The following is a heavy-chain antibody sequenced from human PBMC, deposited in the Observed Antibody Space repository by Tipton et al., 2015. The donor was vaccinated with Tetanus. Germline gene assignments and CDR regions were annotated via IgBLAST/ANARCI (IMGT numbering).Heavy chain of an antibody. Sequence: QLVQSGAEVKKPGASVKVSCKASGYTFTGYYIYWVRQAPGQGLEWMGWIDPNSGGTVYAQKFQGGVTMIRDTSISTAYMELRSLRSDDTAVYYCARDGAFSRSWFSFDHWGQGTLVTVSS. D-gene: IGHD6-13*01. CDR3: ARDGAFSRSWFSFDH. CDR2: IDPNSGGT. CDR1: GYTFTGYY. V-gene: IGHV1-2*02. J-gene: IGHJ4*01.